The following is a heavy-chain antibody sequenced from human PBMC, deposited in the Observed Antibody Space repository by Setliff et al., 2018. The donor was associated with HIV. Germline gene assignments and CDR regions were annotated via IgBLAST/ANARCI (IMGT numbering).Heavy chain of an antibody. Sequence: SVKVSCKASGFTFTSSAMQWVRQARGKRLEWIGWIVVGSGNTNYAQKFRERVTITRDVSTSTVYMELSSLRSEDTAVYYCAADETTNGWLVQDAFDIWGQGTMVTVS. CDR3: AADETTNGWLVQDAFDI. J-gene: IGHJ3*02. CDR1: GFTFTSSA. CDR2: IVVGSGNT. V-gene: IGHV1-58*02. D-gene: IGHD6-19*01.